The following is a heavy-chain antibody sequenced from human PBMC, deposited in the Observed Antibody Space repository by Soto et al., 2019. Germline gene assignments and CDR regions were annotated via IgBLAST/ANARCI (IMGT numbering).Heavy chain of an antibody. CDR1: GFTFSNYW. Sequence: GGSLRLSCAASGFTFSNYWMNWVRQAPGKGLEWVANINQDESEKSYVDSVKGRFTVSRDNAKNSLYLQMNSLRAEDAAVYYCVRGISTPGVDFWGQGAQVTVS. CDR3: VRGISTPGVDF. D-gene: IGHD2-15*01. J-gene: IGHJ4*02. V-gene: IGHV3-7*03. CDR2: INQDESEK.